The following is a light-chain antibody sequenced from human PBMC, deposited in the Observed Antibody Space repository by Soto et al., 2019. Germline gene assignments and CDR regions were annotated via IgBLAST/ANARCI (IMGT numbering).Light chain of an antibody. CDR3: QQRSNWPRAT. J-gene: IGKJ4*01. Sequence: EIVLTQSPATLSLSPGERATLSCRASQSVSSYLAWYQQKPGQAPRLLIYDASNRATGIPARFSGSGSGTDFTLTISNIEPEDFAVYYCQQRSNWPRATFGGGTKVEIK. CDR1: QSVSSY. V-gene: IGKV3-11*01. CDR2: DAS.